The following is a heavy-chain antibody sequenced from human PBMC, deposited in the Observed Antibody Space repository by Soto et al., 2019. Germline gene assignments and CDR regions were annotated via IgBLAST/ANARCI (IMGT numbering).Heavy chain of an antibody. J-gene: IGHJ4*02. CDR2: ISSSSSYA. Sequence: GGSLRLSCAASGFTFSDYCMSWIRQAPGKGLEWVSYISSSSSYANYADSVKGRFTISRDNAKNSLYLQMNSLRAEDTAVYYCARGGRRIMITFGGQDYWGQGTLVTVSA. CDR1: GFTFSDYC. V-gene: IGHV3-11*06. D-gene: IGHD3-16*01. CDR3: ARGGRRIMITFGGQDY.